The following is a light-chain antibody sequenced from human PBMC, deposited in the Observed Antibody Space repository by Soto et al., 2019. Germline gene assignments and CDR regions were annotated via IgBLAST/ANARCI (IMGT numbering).Light chain of an antibody. J-gene: IGKJ3*01. CDR2: AAS. V-gene: IGKV1-27*01. Sequence: DIQMTQSPSSLSASVGDRVTITCRASQGISSHLAWYQQKPGKVPQLLIYAASTVQSGVPSRFSGSGSGTDSTLTISSLQPEDVATYYCQKYDNAPFTFGPGTKVDIK. CDR1: QGISSH. CDR3: QKYDNAPFT.